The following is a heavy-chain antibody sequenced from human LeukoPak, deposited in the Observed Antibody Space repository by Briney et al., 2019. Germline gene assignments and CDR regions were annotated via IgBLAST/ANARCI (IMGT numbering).Heavy chain of an antibody. D-gene: IGHD3-22*01. CDR3: ASTTYDYDTSGHYFLDY. CDR1: GGSINSYY. J-gene: IGHJ4*02. CDR2: IYTSGTT. Sequence: SENLSLTCTVSGGSINSYYWIWIRQPAGKGLEGIRRIYTSGTTNYNPSLKSRVTMSVEPSKNHFSLQLRSVTAADTAVYYCASTTYDYDTSGHYFLDYWGQGSLVTVSS. V-gene: IGHV4-4*07.